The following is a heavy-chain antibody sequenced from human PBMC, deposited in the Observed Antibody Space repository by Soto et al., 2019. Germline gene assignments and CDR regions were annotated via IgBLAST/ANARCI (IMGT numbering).Heavy chain of an antibody. Sequence: GGSLRLSCVASGFTVSNTYMSWVRHPPGKGLEWVSVIFRSGTTYYADSVKGRFTISRDNSKNTVYLQMNSLRAEDTAVYYCARHPDGHNPFDYWGQGTLVTVSS. J-gene: IGHJ4*02. V-gene: IGHV3-53*01. CDR3: ARHPDGHNPFDY. CDR2: IFRSGTT. CDR1: GFTVSNTY.